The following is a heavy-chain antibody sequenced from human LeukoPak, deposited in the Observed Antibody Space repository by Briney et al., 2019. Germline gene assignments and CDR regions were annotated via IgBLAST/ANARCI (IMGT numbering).Heavy chain of an antibody. D-gene: IGHD3-22*01. Sequence: ASVKVSCKASGYTFTSYGISWVRQAPGQGLEWMGWISAYNGNTNYAQKLQGRVTMTRDTSTSTVYMELSSLRSEDTAVYYCARDPERYYYDSSGPSRAFDIWGQGTMVTVSS. J-gene: IGHJ3*02. CDR1: GYTFTSYG. CDR2: ISAYNGNT. V-gene: IGHV1-18*01. CDR3: ARDPERYYYDSSGPSRAFDI.